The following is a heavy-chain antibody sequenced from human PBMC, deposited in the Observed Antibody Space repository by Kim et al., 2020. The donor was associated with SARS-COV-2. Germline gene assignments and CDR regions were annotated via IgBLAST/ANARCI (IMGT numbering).Heavy chain of an antibody. CDR3: ARIPMIGYGMDV. J-gene: IGHJ6*02. Sequence: ASVKVSCKASGYTFTSYDINWVRQATGQGLEWMGWMNPNSGNTGYAQKFQGRVTMTRDTSTSTVYMELSSLRSEDTAVYYCARIPMIGYGMDVWGQGTTVTVSS. CDR1: GYTFTSYD. D-gene: IGHD3-22*01. V-gene: IGHV1-8*01. CDR2: MNPNSGNT.